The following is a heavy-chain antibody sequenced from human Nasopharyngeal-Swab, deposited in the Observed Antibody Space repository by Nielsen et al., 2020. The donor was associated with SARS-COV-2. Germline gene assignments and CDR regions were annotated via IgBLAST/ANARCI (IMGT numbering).Heavy chain of an antibody. CDR1: GFTFSSYG. J-gene: IGHJ5*02. Sequence: LSLTCAASGFTFSSYGMHWVRQAPGKGLEWVAVISYDGSNKYYADSVKGRFTISRDNSKNTLYLQMNSLRAEDTAVYYCAKNPTSGERITIFGVVILTDNWFDPWGQGTLVTVSS. D-gene: IGHD3-3*01. CDR2: ISYDGSNK. CDR3: AKNPTSGERITIFGVVILTDNWFDP. V-gene: IGHV3-30*12.